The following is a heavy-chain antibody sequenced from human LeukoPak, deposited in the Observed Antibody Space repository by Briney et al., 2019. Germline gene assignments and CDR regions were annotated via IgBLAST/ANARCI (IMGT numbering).Heavy chain of an antibody. CDR1: GGSISSYF. CDR3: ARETGGVTGIDY. D-gene: IGHD1-20*01. J-gene: IGHJ4*02. Sequence: SETLSLTCTVSGGSISSYFWSWIRQPPGKGLEWIGYIYYSGSTNYNPSLKSRVTISVDTSKNQFSLKLSSVTAADTAVYYRARETGGVTGIDYWGQGTLVTVSS. V-gene: IGHV4-59*01. CDR2: IYYSGST.